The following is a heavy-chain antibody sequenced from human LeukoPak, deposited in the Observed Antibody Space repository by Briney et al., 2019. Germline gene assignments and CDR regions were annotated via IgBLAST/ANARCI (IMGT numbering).Heavy chain of an antibody. V-gene: IGHV4-61*01. D-gene: IGHD2-2*01. Sequence: SETLSLTCTVSGGSVSSPRFYCSWIRQPPGKGLEWIGYIYYSGSTNYNPSLKSRVTISVDTSKNQFSLKLSSVTAADTAVYYCARGGGYCSSTSCPRWGYYYYGMDVWGQGTTVTVSS. CDR2: IYYSGST. CDR3: ARGGGYCSSTSCPRWGYYYYGMDV. J-gene: IGHJ6*02. CDR1: GGSVSSPRFY.